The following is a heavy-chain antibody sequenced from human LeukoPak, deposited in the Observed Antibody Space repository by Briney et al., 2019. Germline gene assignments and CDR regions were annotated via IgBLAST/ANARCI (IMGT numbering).Heavy chain of an antibody. J-gene: IGHJ3*02. CDR3: AIEDYQSSGCTDAFDI. Sequence: PCWSLRLSCAGSGFTFINYAMHWVRQAPGKEVEGMAVIAYDGSSDYLADSVKGRFTISRDNSKNTLYLQMNSLRPEDTAVYYCAIEDYQSSGCTDAFDIWGQGTMVTVSS. V-gene: IGHV3-30-3*01. D-gene: IGHD6-19*01. CDR2: IAYDGSSD. CDR1: GFTFINYA.